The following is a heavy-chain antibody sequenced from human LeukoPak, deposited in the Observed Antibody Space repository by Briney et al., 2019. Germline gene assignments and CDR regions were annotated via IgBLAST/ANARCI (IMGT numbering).Heavy chain of an antibody. CDR3: ARHTSYDILTGYYTGAFDY. CDR1: GGSISSYY. J-gene: IGHJ4*02. V-gene: IGHV4-59*08. Sequence: SETLSLTCTVSGGSISSYYWSWIRQPPGKGLEWIGYIYYSGSTNYNPSLKSRATISVDTSKNQFSLKLSSVTAADTAVYYCARHTSYDILTGYYTGAFDYWGQGTLVTVSS. D-gene: IGHD3-9*01. CDR2: IYYSGST.